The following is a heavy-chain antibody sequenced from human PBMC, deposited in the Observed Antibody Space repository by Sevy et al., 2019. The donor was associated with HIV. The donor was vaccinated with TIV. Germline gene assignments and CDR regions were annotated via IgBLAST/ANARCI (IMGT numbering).Heavy chain of an antibody. V-gene: IGHV3-9*01. CDR3: AREGLAPYVYGADV. Sequence: GGSLRLSCAASGFTFDHHAMYWVRQAPGKGLEWVSGINWNSVSIGYADCVKGRFTISRDNAKNSLYLHLNSLRADDTALYYCAREGLAPYVYGADVWGQGTAVTVSS. CDR2: INWNSVSI. D-gene: IGHD3-10*02. J-gene: IGHJ6*02. CDR1: GFTFDHHA.